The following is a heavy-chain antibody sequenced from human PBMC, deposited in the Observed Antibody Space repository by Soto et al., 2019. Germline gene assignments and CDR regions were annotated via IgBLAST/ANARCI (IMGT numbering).Heavy chain of an antibody. J-gene: IGHJ5*02. D-gene: IGHD3-10*01. Sequence: QVQLQESGPGLVKPSQTLSLTCTVSGGSISSGGYYWSWIRQHPGKGLAWIGYIYYSGSTYYNPSLTSRVTISVDTSKNQCSLKLSSVTAADTAVYYCARMYYYGSVSHTHWFDPWGQGTLVTVSS. V-gene: IGHV4-31*03. CDR3: ARMYYYGSVSHTHWFDP. CDR1: GGSISSGGYY. CDR2: IYYSGST.